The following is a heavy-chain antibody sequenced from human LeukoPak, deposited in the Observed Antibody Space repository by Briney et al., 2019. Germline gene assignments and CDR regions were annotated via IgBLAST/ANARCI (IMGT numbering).Heavy chain of an antibody. CDR3: SRKGTVTHDY. J-gene: IGHJ4*02. D-gene: IGHD4-17*01. V-gene: IGHV1-18*01. CDR2: ISAYNGDR. CDR1: GYTFTKYG. Sequence: ASVKVSCKASGYTFTKYGVSWVRQAPGHGFEWVGWISAYNGDRDYAQNLQGRVTMTIDTSTTTAYMELRSLTSDDTAVYYCSRKGTVTHDYWGQGTLVTVSS.